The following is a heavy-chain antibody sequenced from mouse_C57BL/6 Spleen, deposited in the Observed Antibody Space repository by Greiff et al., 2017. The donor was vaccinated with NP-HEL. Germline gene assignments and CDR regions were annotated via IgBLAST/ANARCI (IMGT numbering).Heavy chain of an antibody. CDR2: IHPNSGST. Sequence: QVQLQQPGAELVKPGASVKLSCKASGYTFTSYWMHWVKQRPGQGLEWIGMIHPNSGSTNYNEKFKSKATLTADKSSSTAYMQLSSLTSEDSAVYYCAKNYSSCGYFDVWGTGTTVTVSS. CDR1: GYTFTSYW. V-gene: IGHV1-64*01. D-gene: IGHD2-5*01. J-gene: IGHJ1*03. CDR3: AKNYSSCGYFDV.